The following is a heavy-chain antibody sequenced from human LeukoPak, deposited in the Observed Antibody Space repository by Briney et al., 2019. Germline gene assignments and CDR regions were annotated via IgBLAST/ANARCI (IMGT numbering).Heavy chain of an antibody. V-gene: IGHV3-30*03. CDR3: AMRYGDYVVN. CDR2: ISYDGSNK. CDR1: GFTFSSYG. J-gene: IGHJ4*02. D-gene: IGHD4-17*01. Sequence: PGGSLRLSCAASGFTFSSYGINWARQAPGKGLEWVAVISYDGSNKYYADSVKGRFTISRDNSKNTLYLQMNSLRAEDTAVYYCAMRYGDYVVNWGQGTLVTVSS.